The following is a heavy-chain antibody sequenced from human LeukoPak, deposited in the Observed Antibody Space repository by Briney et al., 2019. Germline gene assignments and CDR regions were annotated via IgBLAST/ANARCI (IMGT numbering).Heavy chain of an antibody. CDR1: GYTFTSYG. Sequence: ASVKVSCKASGYTFTSYGISWVRQAPGQGLEWMGWISAYNGNTNCAQKLQGRVTMTTDTSTSTAYMELRSLRSDDTAVYYCARNITIFGVVSYYYGMDVWGQGTTVTVSS. D-gene: IGHD3-3*01. CDR3: ARNITIFGVVSYYYGMDV. V-gene: IGHV1-18*01. CDR2: ISAYNGNT. J-gene: IGHJ6*02.